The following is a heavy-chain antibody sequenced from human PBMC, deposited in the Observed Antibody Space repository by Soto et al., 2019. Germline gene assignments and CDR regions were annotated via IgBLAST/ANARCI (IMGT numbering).Heavy chain of an antibody. CDR3: ARQASVHNSFDP. D-gene: IGHD6-6*01. J-gene: IGHJ5*02. CDR2: SYDSGST. CDR1: GGSITSNSYY. Sequence: QLQLQESGPGLVKPSETLALTCTVSGGSITSNSYYWDWIRQHPGQGLEWIGSSYDSGSTYYNPSIKSRVTISVDTSKSQFSLNLSSVTAADTAVYYCARQASVHNSFDPWGQGPLVTVSS. V-gene: IGHV4-39*01.